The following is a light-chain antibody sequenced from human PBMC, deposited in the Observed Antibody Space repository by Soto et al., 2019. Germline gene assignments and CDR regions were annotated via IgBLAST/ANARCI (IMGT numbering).Light chain of an antibody. CDR3: QQFNSFPIT. CDR1: QSISIW. Sequence: DIQMTQSPSTLSASAGDRVTITCRASQSISIWLAWYQQKPGKVPKLLINDASSLESGVPSRFSGSGSGTEFTLTISSVQPDDFATYYWQQFNSFPITFGQGTRLEIK. CDR2: DAS. J-gene: IGKJ5*01. V-gene: IGKV1-5*01.